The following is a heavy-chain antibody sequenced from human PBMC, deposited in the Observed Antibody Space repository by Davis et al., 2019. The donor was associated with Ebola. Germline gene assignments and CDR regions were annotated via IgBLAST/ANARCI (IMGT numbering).Heavy chain of an antibody. D-gene: IGHD5-18*01. CDR2: ISADGNNK. CDR1: GFTFNGHA. CDR3: ARSGYAHGYRYFYGLDV. V-gene: IGHV3-30*14. J-gene: IGHJ6*02. Sequence: GESLKISCAASGFTFNGHAMNWVRQAPGKGLEWVTAISADGNNKFYLDSVRGRFTISRDSSKNTLYLQMNILRPEDTATYYCARSGYAHGYRYFYGLDVWGHGTTVTVSS.